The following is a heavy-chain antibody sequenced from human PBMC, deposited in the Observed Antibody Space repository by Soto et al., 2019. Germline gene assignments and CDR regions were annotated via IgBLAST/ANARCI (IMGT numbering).Heavy chain of an antibody. J-gene: IGHJ4*02. V-gene: IGHV4-4*07. CDR3: AIESGDNWAYEAY. CDR1: GGPITSYR. CDR2: FNTSGNT. Sequence: QVQLQESGPGPVRPLETLSLTCKVSGGPITSYRWSWIRQSAGKGLEWIGRFNTSGNTHYNPSLKSRVTVSIDTSQTQFFLTVTSVTAADSAVYYCAIESGDNWAYEAYWSQGTPVTVSS. D-gene: IGHD1-1*01.